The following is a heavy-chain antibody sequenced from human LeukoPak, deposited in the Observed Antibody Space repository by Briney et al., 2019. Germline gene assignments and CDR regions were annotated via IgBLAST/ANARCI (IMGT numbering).Heavy chain of an antibody. V-gene: IGHV1-8*03. CDR3: ARGLPLGYCTYGVFYPPKHFDF. Sequence: GASVKVSCNASGYSFTSYDIYWVRQAPGQGHEWKGWGKTKRGSTVYKQKFQARVTITRDTSISAAYMELSSLTSDDSAVYFCARGLPLGYCTYGVFYPPKHFDFWGQGTLVTVSS. J-gene: IGHJ4*02. D-gene: IGHD2-8*01. CDR1: GYSFTSYD. CDR2: GKTKRGST.